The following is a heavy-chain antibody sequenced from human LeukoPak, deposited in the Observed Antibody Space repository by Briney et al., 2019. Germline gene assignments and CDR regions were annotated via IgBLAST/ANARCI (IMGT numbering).Heavy chain of an antibody. CDR1: GYTFTGYY. CDR3: ARSPLGYCSSTSCYGKYYYYYYYMDV. V-gene: IGHV1-2*02. J-gene: IGHJ6*03. Sequence: ASVKVSCKASGYTFTGYYMHWVRQAPGQGLEWMGWINPNSGGTNYAQKFQGRVTMTRDTSISTAYMELSRLRSDDTAVYYCARSPLGYCSSTSCYGKYYYYYYYMDVWGKGTTVTVSS. D-gene: IGHD2-2*01. CDR2: INPNSGGT.